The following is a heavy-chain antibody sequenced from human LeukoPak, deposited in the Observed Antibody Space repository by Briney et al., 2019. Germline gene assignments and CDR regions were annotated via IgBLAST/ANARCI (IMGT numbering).Heavy chain of an antibody. J-gene: IGHJ4*02. D-gene: IGHD1-26*01. CDR2: ISYDGSHK. V-gene: IGHV3-30-3*01. Sequence: GRSLRLSCTASGFIFNGYAMHWVRQAPGKGLEWVAVISYDGSHKYYADSVKGRFTISRDNSKNTLYLQMNSLRAEDTAVYYCAKDLEPQLVGAADYWGQGTLVTVSS. CDR3: AKDLEPQLVGAADY. CDR1: GFIFNGYA.